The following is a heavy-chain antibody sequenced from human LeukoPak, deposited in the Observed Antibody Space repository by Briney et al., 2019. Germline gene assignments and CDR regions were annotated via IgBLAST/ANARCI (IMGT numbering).Heavy chain of an antibody. CDR3: AKGPYTDFFDS. J-gene: IGHJ4*01. V-gene: IGHV4-4*07. CDR2: IYISGRT. CDR1: GYSISSGYY. Sequence: SETLSLTCTVSGYSISSGYYWSWIRQPAGKGPEWIGRIYISGRTNYNPSLESRVTLSLDTSKNHFSLKLRSVTAADTTVYYCAKGPYTDFFDSWGHGTLVTVSS. D-gene: IGHD4-11*01.